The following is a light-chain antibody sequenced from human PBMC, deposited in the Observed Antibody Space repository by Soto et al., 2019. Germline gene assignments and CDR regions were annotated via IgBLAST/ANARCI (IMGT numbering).Light chain of an antibody. V-gene: IGKV1-9*01. CDR2: AAS. CDR3: QQLNSFAYT. J-gene: IGKJ2*01. CDR1: QGISSY. Sequence: DIQLTQSPSFLSAFVGDSVTITCRASQGISSYLAWYQQKSGKAPKLLIYAASTLQSGVPSRFSGSGSGTECTLTICSLQHEDFATYDCQQLNSFAYTFGQGTKLEIK.